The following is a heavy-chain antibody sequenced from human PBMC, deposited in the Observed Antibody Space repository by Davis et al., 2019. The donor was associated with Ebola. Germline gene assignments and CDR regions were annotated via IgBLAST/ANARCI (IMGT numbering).Heavy chain of an antibody. CDR3: ARDRANWNLPFDY. CDR1: GFTFDDYA. V-gene: IGHV3-9*01. D-gene: IGHD1-1*01. J-gene: IGHJ4*02. CDR2: ISWNSGSI. Sequence: SLKISCAASGFTFDDYAMHWVRQAPGKGLEWVSGISWNSGSIGYADSVKGRFTISRDNAKNSLYLQMNSLRDEDTAVYYCARDRANWNLPFDYWGQGTLVTVSS.